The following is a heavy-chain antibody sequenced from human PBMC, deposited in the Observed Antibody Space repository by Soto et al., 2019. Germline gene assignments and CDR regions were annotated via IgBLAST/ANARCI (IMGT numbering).Heavy chain of an antibody. CDR1: GYRFTTYW. Sequence: GESLKISCKGSGYRFTTYWIGWVRQMPGKGLEWMGRIYPGDSNTRFSPSFKGQVTISVDKSISKAYLQWSRLRDSDTEMYYCARLLCLSTSCYTGSRNLFDYRGQGALVTVYS. V-gene: IGHV5-51*01. J-gene: IGHJ4*02. CDR3: ARLLCLSTSCYTGSRNLFDY. CDR2: IYPGDSNT. D-gene: IGHD2-2*02.